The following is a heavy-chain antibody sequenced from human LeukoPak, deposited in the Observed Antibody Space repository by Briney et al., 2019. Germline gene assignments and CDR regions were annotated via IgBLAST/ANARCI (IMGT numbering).Heavy chain of an antibody. Sequence: GGSLRLSCAASGFTFSSYEMNWVRQAPGKGLEWVSYISTSHSTIYYADSVKGRFTTSRDNAKNSLYLQMNSLRAEDTAAYYCARGLSGWYLYYFDYWGQGTLVTVSS. CDR2: ISTSHSTI. D-gene: IGHD6-19*01. J-gene: IGHJ4*02. CDR1: GFTFSSYE. V-gene: IGHV3-48*03. CDR3: ARGLSGWYLYYFDY.